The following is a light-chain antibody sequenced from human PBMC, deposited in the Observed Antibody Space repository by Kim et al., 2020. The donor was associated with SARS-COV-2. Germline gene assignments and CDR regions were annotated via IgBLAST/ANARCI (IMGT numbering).Light chain of an antibody. Sequence: SYELTQPPSVSVSPGQTARITCSGDAFPKKYAYWYQQKSGQAPVLVIYEDSKRPSGIPERFSGSSSGTVATLSISGAQVEDEADYYCYSTDSSGNHRVFGGGTQLTVL. J-gene: IGLJ3*02. CDR1: AFPKKY. CDR2: EDS. CDR3: YSTDSSGNHRV. V-gene: IGLV3-10*01.